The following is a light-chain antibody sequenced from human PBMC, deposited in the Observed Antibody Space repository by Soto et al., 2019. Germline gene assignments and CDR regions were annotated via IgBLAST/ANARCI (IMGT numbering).Light chain of an antibody. Sequence: QSVLTQPPPVSGAPGQRVTISCTGSSSNNGAGYDVHWYQELPGTAPKLLIYGNNNRPSGVPDRFSGSKSGTSASLAVTGLQAEDEADYYCQSYATGLSVLYVFGTGTKVTVL. CDR1: SSNNGAGYD. CDR2: GNN. V-gene: IGLV1-40*01. J-gene: IGLJ1*01. CDR3: QSYATGLSVLYV.